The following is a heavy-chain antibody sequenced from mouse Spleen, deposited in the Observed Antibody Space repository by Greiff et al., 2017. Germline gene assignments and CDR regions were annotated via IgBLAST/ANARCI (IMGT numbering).Heavy chain of an antibody. CDR1: GYSITSGYY. CDR3: ARGYDGSGTFMDY. D-gene: IGHD1-2*01. V-gene: IGHV3-6*01. Sequence: VQLKESGPGLVKPSQSLSLTCSVTGYSITSGYYWNWIRQFPGNKLEWMGYISYDGSNNYNPSLKNRISITRDTSKNQFFLKLNSVTTEDTATYYCARGYDGSGTFMDYWGQGTSVTVSS. J-gene: IGHJ4*01. CDR2: ISYDGSN.